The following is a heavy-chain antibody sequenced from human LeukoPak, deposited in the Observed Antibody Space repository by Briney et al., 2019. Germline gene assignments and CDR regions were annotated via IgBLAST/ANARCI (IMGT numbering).Heavy chain of an antibody. CDR3: ARAVSDYYGSGSYVI. J-gene: IGHJ1*01. Sequence: SETLSLTCTVSGGSISSSSYYWGWIRQPPGKGLEWIGSIYYSGSTYYNPSLKSRVTISVDTSRNQFSLKLSSVTAADTAVYYCARAVSDYYGSGSYVIWGQGTLVTVSS. V-gene: IGHV4-39*01. D-gene: IGHD3-10*01. CDR1: GGSISSSSYY. CDR2: IYYSGST.